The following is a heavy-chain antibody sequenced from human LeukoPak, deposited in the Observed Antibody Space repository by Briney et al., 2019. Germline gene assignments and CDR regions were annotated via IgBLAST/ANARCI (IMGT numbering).Heavy chain of an antibody. CDR3: ASLYGMDV. J-gene: IGHJ6*02. V-gene: IGHV3-7*02. CDR1: GLTFSRYW. CDR2: IKQDGSEK. Sequence: GGSLKLSCATSGLTFSRYWMSWVRQAPGKGLEWVANIKQDGSEKYYVDSVKGRFTISRDNAKNSLYLQMNSLRAEDTAVYYCASLYGMDVWGQGTTVTASS.